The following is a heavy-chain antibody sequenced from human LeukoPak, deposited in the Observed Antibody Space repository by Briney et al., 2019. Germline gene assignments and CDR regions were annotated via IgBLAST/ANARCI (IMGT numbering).Heavy chain of an antibody. Sequence: PGGSLRLSCAASGFTFDDYAMHWVSQAPGKCLEWVSLISGDGGSTYYADSVKGRFTISRDNSKNSLYLQMNSLRTEDTALYYCAKAGYGSSWYRYYYYMDVWGKGTTVTVSS. CDR3: AKAGYGSSWYRYYYYMDV. J-gene: IGHJ6*03. CDR1: GFTFDDYA. V-gene: IGHV3-43*02. D-gene: IGHD6-13*01. CDR2: ISGDGGST.